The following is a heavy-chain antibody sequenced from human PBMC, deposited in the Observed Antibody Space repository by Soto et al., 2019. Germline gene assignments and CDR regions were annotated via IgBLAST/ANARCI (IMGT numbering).Heavy chain of an antibody. J-gene: IGHJ5*02. CDR2: IYHSGST. CDR3: GRDPMARAGQNRFGP. CDR1: GGSISSSNW. D-gene: IGHD6-19*01. Sequence: QVQLQESGPGLVKPSGTLSLTCAVSGGSISSSNWWSWVRQPPGKGLEWIGEIYHSGSTNYNPSLKSRVTITGNKSQNQFLLKPGSVAAAGTGVDLRGRDPMARAGQNRFGPWGQGTLVTVSS. V-gene: IGHV4-4*02.